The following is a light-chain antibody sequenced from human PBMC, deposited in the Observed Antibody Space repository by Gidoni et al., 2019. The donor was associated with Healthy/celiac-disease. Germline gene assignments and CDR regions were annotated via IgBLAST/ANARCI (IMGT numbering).Light chain of an antibody. CDR2: DDS. CDR3: QVWDSSSDRLYV. J-gene: IGLJ1*01. CDR1: NIGSQS. V-gene: IGLV3-21*02. Sequence: SYVLNQPPSVSVDPGQTARITCGGNNIGSQSVHWYQQKPGQAPVLVVSDDSDRHSGIPERFSGSNSGNTATLTISRVEAGDEADYYCQVWDSSSDRLYVFGTGTKVTVL.